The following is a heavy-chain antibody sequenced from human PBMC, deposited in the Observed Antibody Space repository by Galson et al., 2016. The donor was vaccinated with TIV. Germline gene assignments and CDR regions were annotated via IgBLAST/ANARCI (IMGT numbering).Heavy chain of an antibody. CDR3: ARLLEWTHEAFDT. CDR1: GFTFGNYW. V-gene: IGHV3-7*01. Sequence: SLRLSCAASGFTFGNYWMSWVCQAPGKGLEWVANIDKDGNEKYYVDSVKGRFTISRDDAKNTLYLQMNSLRAEDMAIFYCARLLEWTHEAFDTWGQGTMVTVSA. D-gene: IGHD3-3*01. J-gene: IGHJ3*02. CDR2: IDKDGNEK.